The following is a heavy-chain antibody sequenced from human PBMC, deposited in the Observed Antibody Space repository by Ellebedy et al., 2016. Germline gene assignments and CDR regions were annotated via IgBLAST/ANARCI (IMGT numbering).Heavy chain of an antibody. J-gene: IGHJ4*02. CDR2: MYTSGTT. CDR3: ARGSTVLDGGHSGFDY. Sequence: SETLSLXXTVSGDSISSFYCTWIRQPAGKGLEWLGRMYTSGTTHHNPSLKSRVTMSLDTSKKQFSLELSSVTVADTAVYYCARGSTVLDGGHSGFDYWGQGTLVTVSS. V-gene: IGHV4-4*07. D-gene: IGHD4-23*01. CDR1: GDSISSFY.